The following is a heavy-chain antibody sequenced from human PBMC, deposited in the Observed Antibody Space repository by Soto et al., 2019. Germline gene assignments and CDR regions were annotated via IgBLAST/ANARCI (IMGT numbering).Heavy chain of an antibody. CDR3: ARSRRGAYSSGWYSPSGYYNYGIDV. CDR1: GYSFSKYW. V-gene: IGHV5-51*01. Sequence: ESLKISCKGSGYSFSKYWIGWVRQMPGKGLEWMGIIYPGDSDTRYSPSFQGQVTISADKSISTAYLQWSSLKASDTAMYYCARSRRGAYSSGWYSPSGYYNYGIDVWGQGTKVTVSS. D-gene: IGHD6-19*01. CDR2: IYPGDSDT. J-gene: IGHJ6*02.